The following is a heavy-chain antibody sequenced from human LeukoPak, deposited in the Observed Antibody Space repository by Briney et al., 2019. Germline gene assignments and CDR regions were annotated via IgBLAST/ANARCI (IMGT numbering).Heavy chain of an antibody. Sequence: ASVKVSCKASGYTFTSYYMHWVRQAPGQGLEWMGIIKPSGGSTSYAQKFQGRVTMTRDMSTSTVYMELSSLRSEDTAVYYCARSTWIQLLFDYWGQGTLVTVSS. V-gene: IGHV1-46*01. D-gene: IGHD5-18*01. J-gene: IGHJ4*02. CDR2: IKPSGGST. CDR1: GYTFTSYY. CDR3: ARSTWIQLLFDY.